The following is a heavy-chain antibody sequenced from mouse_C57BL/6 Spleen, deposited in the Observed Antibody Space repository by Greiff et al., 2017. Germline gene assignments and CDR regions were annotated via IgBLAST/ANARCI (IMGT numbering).Heavy chain of an antibody. D-gene: IGHD1-1*01. Sequence: VQLQQSGAELARPGASVKLSCKASGYTFTSYGISWVKQRTGQGLEWIGEIYPRSGNSYYNDKFTGKATLTAAKSSSTAYMELRSLTSEDSAVDFGARRITTVVGDWYFDVWGTGTTVTVSS. V-gene: IGHV1-81*01. CDR1: GYTFTSYG. J-gene: IGHJ1*03. CDR2: IYPRSGNS. CDR3: ARRITTVVGDWYFDV.